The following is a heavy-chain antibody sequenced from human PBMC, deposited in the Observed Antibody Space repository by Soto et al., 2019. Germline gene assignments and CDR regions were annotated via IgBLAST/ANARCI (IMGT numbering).Heavy chain of an antibody. Sequence: SETLGVNSAFTGGSFSVYYWNWIRQPPGKGLDLIGEIKHSGSNNYNPSLKSRVTISVDTSKNQFSLNLSSVTAADTALYYCARLAVPDSRFSYYSGMAAWGPGTTVTVSS. CDR3: ARLAVPDSRFSYYSGMAA. J-gene: IGHJ6*02. CDR1: GGSFSVYY. V-gene: IGHV4-34*01. CDR2: IKHSGSN. D-gene: IGHD6-19*01.